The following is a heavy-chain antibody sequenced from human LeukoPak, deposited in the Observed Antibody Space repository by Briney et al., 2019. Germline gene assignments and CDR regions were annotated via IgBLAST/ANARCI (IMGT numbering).Heavy chain of an antibody. D-gene: IGHD3-3*02. Sequence: PSEILSLIHAVYGGSFRDYYXHWIRXPPGKXLEWIGXINHFGSTNYKSSLKIRVPIPGDTSKKQFSLKVESVSAADTAVYYCARGYRAHQTFFSCHYFHQWGQR. CDR1: GGSFRDYY. CDR2: INHFGST. V-gene: IGHV4-34*01. CDR3: ARGYRAHQTFFSCHYFHQ. J-gene: IGHJ4*02.